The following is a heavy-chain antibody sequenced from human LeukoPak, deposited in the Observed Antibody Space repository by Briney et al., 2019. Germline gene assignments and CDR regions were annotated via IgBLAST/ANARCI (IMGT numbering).Heavy chain of an antibody. Sequence: SETLSLTCTVAAGSISNYYWSWIRQPPGKGLEWIGCIFYSGSTYYNPSHKSRLTISVDTSKNQCSLRLSSVTAADTAVDYCARTNAFDIWGQGTMVTVSS. CDR2: IFYSGST. CDR3: ARTNAFDI. V-gene: IGHV4-59*08. CDR1: AGSISNYY. J-gene: IGHJ3*02.